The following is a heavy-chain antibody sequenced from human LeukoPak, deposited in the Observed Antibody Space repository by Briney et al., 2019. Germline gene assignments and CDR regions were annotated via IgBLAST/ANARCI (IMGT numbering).Heavy chain of an antibody. Sequence: SETLSLTCAAYGGSFSGYYWSWIRQPPGKGLEWIGEINHSGSTYYNPSLKSRVTISVDTSKNQFSLKLSSVTAADTAVYYCARRILSLYYYYGMDVWGQGTTVTVSS. CDR3: ARRILSLYYYYGMDV. V-gene: IGHV4-34*01. CDR2: INHSGST. J-gene: IGHJ6*02. CDR1: GGSFSGYY. D-gene: IGHD3-10*01.